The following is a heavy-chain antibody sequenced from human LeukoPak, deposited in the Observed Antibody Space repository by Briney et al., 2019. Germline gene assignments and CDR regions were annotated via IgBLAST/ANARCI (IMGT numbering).Heavy chain of an antibody. V-gene: IGHV1-69*13. D-gene: IGHD5-18*01. Sequence: SVEVSCKASGGTFSSYAISWVRQAPGQGLEWMGGIIPIFGTANYAQKFQGRVTITADESTSTAYMELSSLRSEDTAVYYCARDNGYSYGYGYWGQGTLVTVSS. CDR3: ARDNGYSYGYGY. J-gene: IGHJ4*02. CDR2: IIPIFGTA. CDR1: GGTFSSYA.